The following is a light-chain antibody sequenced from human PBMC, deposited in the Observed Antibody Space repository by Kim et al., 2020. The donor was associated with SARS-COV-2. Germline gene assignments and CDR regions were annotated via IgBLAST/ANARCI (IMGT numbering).Light chain of an antibody. CDR2: GAS. J-gene: IGKJ1*01. CDR3: QQYGGSPRS. CDR1: QSVSSNY. V-gene: IGKV3-20*01. Sequence: DIVLTQSPGSLSLSPGERATLPCRASQSVSSNYLAWYQQKPGQAPRLLIYGASSRATDIPDRFSGSGSGTDFTLTISRLEPEDFAVYYCQQYGGSPRSFGRGTKVDIK.